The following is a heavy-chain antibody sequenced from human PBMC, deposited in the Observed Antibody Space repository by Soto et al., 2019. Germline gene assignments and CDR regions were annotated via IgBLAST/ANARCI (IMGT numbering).Heavy chain of an antibody. Sequence: SETLSLTCAVYGGSLSGYYWSWIRQPPGKGLEWIGEINHSGSTNYNPSLKSRVTISVDTSKNQFSLKLSSVTAADTAVYYCARGEYSSSSSFFLFDYWGQGTLVTVSS. CDR1: GGSLSGYY. D-gene: IGHD6-6*01. J-gene: IGHJ4*02. V-gene: IGHV4-34*01. CDR3: ARGEYSSSSSFFLFDY. CDR2: INHSGST.